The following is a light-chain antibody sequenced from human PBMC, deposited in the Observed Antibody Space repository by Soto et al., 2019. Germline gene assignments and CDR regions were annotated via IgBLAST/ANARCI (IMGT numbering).Light chain of an antibody. CDR1: QNIRSY. CDR3: QQGYSSRWT. Sequence: DIQMTQSPSSLFASVGDRVTITCRASQNIRSYLTWYQQKPGKAPQLLIYATSSLQTGVPSRFSASGSGTDFSLVISDLQPEDSATYYCQQGYSSRWTSGRGTKWISN. CDR2: ATS. J-gene: IGKJ1*01. V-gene: IGKV1-39*01.